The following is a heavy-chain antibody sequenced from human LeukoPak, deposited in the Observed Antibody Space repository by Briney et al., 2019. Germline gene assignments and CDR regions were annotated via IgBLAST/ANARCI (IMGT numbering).Heavy chain of an antibody. CDR2: INHSGST. Sequence: PSETLSLTCAVYGGSFSGYYWSWIRQPPGKGLEWIGEINHSGSTNYNPSLKSRVTISVDTSKNQFSLKLSSVTAADTAVYYCARGLRWLQWDYWGQGTLVTVSS. CDR1: GGSFSGYY. V-gene: IGHV4-34*01. CDR3: ARGLRWLQWDY. D-gene: IGHD5-24*01. J-gene: IGHJ4*02.